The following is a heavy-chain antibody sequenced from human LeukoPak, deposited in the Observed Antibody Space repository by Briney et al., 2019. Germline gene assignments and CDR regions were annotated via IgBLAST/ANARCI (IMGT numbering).Heavy chain of an antibody. CDR1: GGSISSGGYS. CDR2: IYYSGST. Sequence: SQTLSLTCAVSGGSISSGGYSWSWIRQPPGKGLEWIGYIYYSGSTYYNPSLKSRVTISVDTSKTHFSLKLSSVTAADTAVYYCARVIFGDFWSGYFYMDVWGKGTTVTVSS. J-gene: IGHJ6*03. V-gene: IGHV4-30-4*07. D-gene: IGHD3-3*01. CDR3: ARVIFGDFWSGYFYMDV.